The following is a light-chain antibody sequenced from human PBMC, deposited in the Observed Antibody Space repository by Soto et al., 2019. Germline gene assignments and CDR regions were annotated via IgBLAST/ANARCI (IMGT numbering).Light chain of an antibody. CDR1: QSVRTN. CDR2: DAS. CDR3: QQYNNWPPLT. V-gene: IGKV3-15*01. Sequence: VMTQSPATLSVSPGERATLSCRASQSVRTNLAWYQQKPGQAPRLLICDASTRATGVPDRFSGSGSGTEFTLTIRSLQSEDFAVYYCQQYNNWPPLTFGGGTRVEIK. J-gene: IGKJ4*01.